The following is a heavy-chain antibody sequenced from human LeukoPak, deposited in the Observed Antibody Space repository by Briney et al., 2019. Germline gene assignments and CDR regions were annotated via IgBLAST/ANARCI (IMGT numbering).Heavy chain of an antibody. CDR1: GFTFSSYS. J-gene: IGHJ4*02. Sequence: GGSLRLSCADSGFTFSSYSMNWVRQAPGKGLEWVSYISSSSGSITYYADSVKGRFIISRDNTGNSLYLQMNSLRADDTALYYCARWMSGSNWGFDHWGQGTLVTVSS. CDR2: ISSSSGSIT. CDR3: ARWMSGSNWGFDH. V-gene: IGHV3-48*04. D-gene: IGHD5-24*01.